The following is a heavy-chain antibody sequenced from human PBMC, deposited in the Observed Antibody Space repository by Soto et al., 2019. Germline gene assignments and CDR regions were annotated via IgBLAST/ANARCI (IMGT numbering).Heavy chain of an antibody. D-gene: IGHD5-12*01. J-gene: IGHJ6*02. CDR1: GGTFNNYP. Sequence: SVKVSCKASGGTFNNYPITWVRQAPGEGLEWMGGSIPIFGTANYAQKFQGRVSISVDESTSTAYMELSSLRSEDTAVYYGARGRGYSGDDHYYYFDMDVWGQGTTVTVSS. V-gene: IGHV1-69*13. CDR2: SIPIFGTA. CDR3: ARGRGYSGDDHYYYFDMDV.